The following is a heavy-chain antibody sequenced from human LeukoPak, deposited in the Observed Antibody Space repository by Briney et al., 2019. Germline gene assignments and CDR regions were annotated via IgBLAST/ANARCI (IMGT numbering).Heavy chain of an antibody. J-gene: IGHJ4*02. D-gene: IGHD1-26*01. CDR1: GITFRSYG. CDR2: IWYDGSNK. V-gene: IGHV3-33*01. CDR3: ATSGTYRFDY. Sequence: GRSLRLSCAASGITFRSYGMLWVRQAPGKGLEWVAFIWYDGSNKYYADSVKGRFTISRDNSRNTLFLQMNSLRAEDTAVYYCATSGTYRFDYWGQGTLVTVSS.